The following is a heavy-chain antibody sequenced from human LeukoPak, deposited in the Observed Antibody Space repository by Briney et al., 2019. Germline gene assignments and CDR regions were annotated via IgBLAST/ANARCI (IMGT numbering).Heavy chain of an antibody. D-gene: IGHD3-3*01. J-gene: IGHJ4*02. CDR2: INPNSGDS. CDR1: GYTFTGYY. Sequence: GASVKVSCKASGYTFTGYYMHWVRQAPGQGLEWMGWINPNSGDSNYAQNSQGRVTMTRDTSITTAYMELRRLRSDDTAVYYCARGGNTFFGVVDYWGQGTRVTVSS. CDR3: ARGGNTFFGVVDY. V-gene: IGHV1-2*02.